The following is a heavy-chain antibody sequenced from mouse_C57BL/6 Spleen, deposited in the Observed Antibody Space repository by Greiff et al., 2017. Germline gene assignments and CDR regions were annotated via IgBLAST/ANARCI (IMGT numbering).Heavy chain of an antibody. CDR3: AGPRSYGSSPSYAMDV. J-gene: IGHJ4*01. CDR2: INPNYGTT. V-gene: IGHV1-39*01. D-gene: IGHD1-1*01. CDR1: GYSFTDSN. Sequence: VQLQQSGPELVKPGASVKISCKASGYSFTDSNMNWVKQSNGKSLEWIGVINPNYGTTSYNRKFKGKATLTVDQSSSTAYMQLNSLTSENSAVYYCAGPRSYGSSPSYAMDVWGKGTSVTVSS.